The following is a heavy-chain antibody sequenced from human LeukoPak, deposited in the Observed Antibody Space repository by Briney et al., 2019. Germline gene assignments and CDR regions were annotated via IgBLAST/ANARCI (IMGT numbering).Heavy chain of an antibody. CDR3: AIKKIHGNPFDY. V-gene: IGHV1-2*02. J-gene: IGHJ4*02. CDR1: AYTFIDYY. CDR2: FHPSSGSA. Sequence: ASVEVSCKAPAYTFIDYYVHWVRQAPGQGLEWMGWFHPSSGSAGYAQKFQGRVTMTWDTSISTAYMQLTRLTFDDTAVYYCAIKKIHGNPFDYWGQGTLVTVSS.